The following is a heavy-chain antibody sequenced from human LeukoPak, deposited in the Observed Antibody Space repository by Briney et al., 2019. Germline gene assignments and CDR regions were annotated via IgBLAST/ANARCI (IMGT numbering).Heavy chain of an antibody. Sequence: GESLKISCKGSGYYFSSYWIGWVRQMPGKGLEWMGIIFPGDSDATYSPSFQGQVTISADKSISTAYVQWSSLKASDSAMYYCASLGEDIAVAQGYFDSWGQGTLVTVSS. V-gene: IGHV5-51*01. CDR1: GYYFSSYW. CDR2: IFPGDSDA. J-gene: IGHJ4*02. D-gene: IGHD6-19*01. CDR3: ASLGEDIAVAQGYFDS.